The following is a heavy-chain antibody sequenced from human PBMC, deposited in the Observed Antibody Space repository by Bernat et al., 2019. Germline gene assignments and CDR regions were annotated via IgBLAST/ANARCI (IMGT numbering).Heavy chain of an antibody. CDR2: ISDVSSHI. J-gene: IGHJ6*03. CDR1: GFTFSTYS. CDR3: ARDGLVYARSSYMDV. V-gene: IGHV3-21*05. D-gene: IGHD2-8*01. Sequence: EVQLVESGGGLVKPGESLRLSCAASGFTFSTYSMNWVRQAPGKGLEWISYISDVSSHIYYADSVRSRFTISRDNAKNSLYLQMNSLRVEDTAVYSCARDGLVYARSSYMDVWGKGTTVTVSS.